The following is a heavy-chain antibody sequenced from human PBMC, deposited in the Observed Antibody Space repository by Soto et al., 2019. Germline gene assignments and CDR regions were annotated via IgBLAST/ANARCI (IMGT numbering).Heavy chain of an antibody. V-gene: IGHV1-46*03. Sequence: ASVKVSCKASGYTFTSYYMHWVRQAPGQGLEWMGIINPSGGSTSYAQKFQGRVTMTRDTSTSTVYMELSSLRSEDTAVYYCARDVEDIVVVPAAPECAFDIWGQGTMVTVSS. CDR1: GYTFTSYY. D-gene: IGHD2-2*01. CDR2: INPSGGST. CDR3: ARDVEDIVVVPAAPECAFDI. J-gene: IGHJ3*02.